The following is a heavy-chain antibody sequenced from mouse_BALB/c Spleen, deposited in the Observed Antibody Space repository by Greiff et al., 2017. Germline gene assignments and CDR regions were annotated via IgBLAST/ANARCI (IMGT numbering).Heavy chain of an antibody. CDR3: ARVTGMYYFDY. Sequence: EVKLMESGGGLVQPGGSRKLSCAASGFTFSDYGMAWVRQAPGKGPEWVAFISNLAYSIYYAETVTGRFTISRENAKNTLYLEMSSLRSEDTAMYYCARVTGMYYFDYWGQGTTLTVSS. CDR1: GFTFSDYG. J-gene: IGHJ2*01. CDR2: ISNLAYSI. V-gene: IGHV5-15*02. D-gene: IGHD4-1*01.